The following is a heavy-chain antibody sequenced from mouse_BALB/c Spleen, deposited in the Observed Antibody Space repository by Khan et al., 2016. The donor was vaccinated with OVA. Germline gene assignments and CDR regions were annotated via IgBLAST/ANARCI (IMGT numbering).Heavy chain of an antibody. CDR3: ARLEDI. Sequence: QVQLKESGPGLVAPSQSLSITCTVSGFSLTSYGVHWVRQPPGKGLEWLGVIWAGGSTNYNSALMSRLSISQDNSQSQVFFKMNSLQTDDTAMYDCARLEDIWGQGTTLTVSS. V-gene: IGHV2-9*02. J-gene: IGHJ2*01. CDR2: IWAGGST. CDR1: GFSLTSYG. D-gene: IGHD1-3*01.